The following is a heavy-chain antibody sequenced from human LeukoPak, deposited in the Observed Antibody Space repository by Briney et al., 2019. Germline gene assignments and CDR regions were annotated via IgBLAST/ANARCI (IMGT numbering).Heavy chain of an antibody. CDR2: ISYDGSNK. CDR1: GITFRSYG. J-gene: IGHJ3*02. CDR3: AKAPVETASSGWYHIFDI. V-gene: IGHV3-30*18. Sequence: GGSLRLSCAASGITFRSYGMHWVRQAPGKGLEWVAVISYDGSNKYHADSVKGRFTISRDNSRTTLYLQMNSLRAEDTAVYNCAKAPVETASSGWYHIFDIWGQGTMVTVSS. D-gene: IGHD6-19*01.